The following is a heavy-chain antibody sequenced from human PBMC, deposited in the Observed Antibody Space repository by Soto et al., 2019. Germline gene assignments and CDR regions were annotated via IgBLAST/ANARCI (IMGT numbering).Heavy chain of an antibody. J-gene: IGHJ2*01. CDR2: IYYSGST. Sequence: QLQLQESGPGLVKPSETLSLTCTVSGGYISSSSYYWGWIRQHPGKGLEWIGSIYYSGSTYYNPSLKSRVTISVDTSKNQISLKLSSVTAADTAVYYCARLTQWYFDLWGRGTLVTVSS. CDR3: ARLTQWYFDL. CDR1: GGYISSSSYY. V-gene: IGHV4-39*01.